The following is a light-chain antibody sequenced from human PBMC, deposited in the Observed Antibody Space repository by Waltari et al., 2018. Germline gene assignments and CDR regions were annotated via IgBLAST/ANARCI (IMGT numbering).Light chain of an antibody. V-gene: IGKV3-20*01. J-gene: IGKJ1*01. CDR2: GAS. Sequence: EIVLTQSPGTLSLSPGERATLSCRASQSVGRTLAWYQQKPGQAPKLLIYGASIRATDIPDRVSGSGSGTYFSLTINRLEPEDFAVYFCQHYVRLPATFGQGTKVEIK. CDR1: QSVGRT. CDR3: QHYVRLPAT.